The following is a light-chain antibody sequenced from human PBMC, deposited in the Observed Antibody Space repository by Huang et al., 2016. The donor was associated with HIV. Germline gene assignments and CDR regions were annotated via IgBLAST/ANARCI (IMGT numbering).Light chain of an antibody. V-gene: IGKV1-39*01. CDR1: QSISSH. J-gene: IGKJ2*01. Sequence: DIQMTQSPSSLSASVGDRVTITCRASQSISSHLNWYQQKPGKAPKLLIYAAASWQSGVPSRFSGSGSGTDFTLTISSLQPEDFATYYCQQSYSTLRYTFGQGTKLEIK. CDR2: AAA. CDR3: QQSYSTLRYT.